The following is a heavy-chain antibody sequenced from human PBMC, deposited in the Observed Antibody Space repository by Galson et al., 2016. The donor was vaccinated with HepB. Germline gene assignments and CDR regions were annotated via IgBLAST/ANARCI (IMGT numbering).Heavy chain of an antibody. CDR1: GYTFSTYV. CDR2: ISSYNGDT. Sequence: SVKVSCKASGYTFSTYVIAWVRQAPGQGPECMGWISSYNGDTFYTQKVQGRVTRTTDTSTSTAYMELRSLRSDDTAMYYCANLSGSHTSRHYYFDFWGQGTLVTVSS. V-gene: IGHV1-18*04. D-gene: IGHD1-26*01. J-gene: IGHJ4*01. CDR3: ANLSGSHTSRHYYFDF.